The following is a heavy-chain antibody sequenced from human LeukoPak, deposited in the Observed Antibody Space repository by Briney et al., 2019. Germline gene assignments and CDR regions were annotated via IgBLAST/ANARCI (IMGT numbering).Heavy chain of an antibody. V-gene: IGHV5-51*01. CDR3: ARHETFSAASTAMGYFDY. CDR2: IYPGDSDT. Sequence: GESLKISCKGSGYSFTSYWIGWVRQIPGQGLGCLAIIYPGDSDTRYSPSFQGQVTISADKSISTAYLQWSSLKASDTAMYYCARHETFSAASTAMGYFDYWGQGTLVTVSS. CDR1: GYSFTSYW. D-gene: IGHD5-18*01. J-gene: IGHJ4*02.